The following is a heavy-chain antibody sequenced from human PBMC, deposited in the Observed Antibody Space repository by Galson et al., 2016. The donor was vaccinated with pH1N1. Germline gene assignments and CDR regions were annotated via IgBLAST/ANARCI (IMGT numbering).Heavy chain of an antibody. D-gene: IGHD1-26*01. CDR1: GYTFTSFA. V-gene: IGHV1-3*01. CDR2: INAGNGNT. J-gene: IGHJ3*02. CDR3: ARDLDGGSYKAKDGFDI. Sequence: SVKVSCKAFGYTFTSFAVYWVRQAPGQSLEWMGWINAGNGNTKYSQKFQDRVTLTRDTSASTAYMELSRLKSEDTAVYFCARDLDGGSYKAKDGFDIWGQGTMVTVSA.